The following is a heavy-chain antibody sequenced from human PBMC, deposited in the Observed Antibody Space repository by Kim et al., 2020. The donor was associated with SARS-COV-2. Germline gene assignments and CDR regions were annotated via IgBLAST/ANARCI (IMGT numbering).Heavy chain of an antibody. D-gene: IGHD3-16*01. Sequence: NTNYAQKLQGRVTMTTDASTSTAYMELRSLRSDDTAVYYCARDRGSWFDPWGQGTLVTVSS. V-gene: IGHV1-18*01. CDR2: NT. CDR3: ARDRGSWFDP. J-gene: IGHJ5*02.